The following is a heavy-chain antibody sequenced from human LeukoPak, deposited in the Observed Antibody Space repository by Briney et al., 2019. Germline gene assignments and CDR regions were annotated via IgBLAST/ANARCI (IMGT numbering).Heavy chain of an antibody. CDR1: GGSISGFY. CDR3: AREGSALLWRAFDI. D-gene: IGHD2-15*01. V-gene: IGHV4-4*07. Sequence: SETLSLTCNVSGGSISGFYWSWIRQPAGNGLEWIGRIYTSGSTNYNASLKSRVTMSVDTSKNQFSLNLNSVTAADTAVYYCAREGSALLWRAFDIWGQGTLVTVSS. CDR2: IYTSGST. J-gene: IGHJ3*02.